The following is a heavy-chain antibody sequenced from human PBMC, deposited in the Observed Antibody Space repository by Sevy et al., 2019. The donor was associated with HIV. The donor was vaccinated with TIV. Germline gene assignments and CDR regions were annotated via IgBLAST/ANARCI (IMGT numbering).Heavy chain of an antibody. CDR2: ISRSGSSS. CDR1: GFNFTASA. Sequence: GGSLRLSCVASGFNFTASAMSWVRQSPGKGLEWVSTISRSGSSSYYAHSVKGRFTISSDNSKRTLYIQMNSLTADDTAVYFCAKSSSLTLWFGYWGQGILVTVSS. J-gene: IGHJ1*01. V-gene: IGHV3-23*01. D-gene: IGHD3-10*01. CDR3: AKSSSLTLWFGY.